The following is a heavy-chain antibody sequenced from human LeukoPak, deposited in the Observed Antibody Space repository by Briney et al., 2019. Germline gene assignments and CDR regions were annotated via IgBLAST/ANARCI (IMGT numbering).Heavy chain of an antibody. CDR3: AGSLGYCTSNVCYLKY. CDR1: GYSENFYG. D-gene: IGHD2-8*01. CDR2: ISAQHGQT. J-gene: IGHJ4*02. V-gene: IGHV1-18*01. Sequence: ASVKVSCKTSGYSENFYGITWVRQVAGQGLEWMGWISAQHGQTEYAPNSQDRVTMTTDTYTNTAYMELRSLRSDDTAVYYCAGSLGYCTSNVCYLKYWGQGTLVTVTS.